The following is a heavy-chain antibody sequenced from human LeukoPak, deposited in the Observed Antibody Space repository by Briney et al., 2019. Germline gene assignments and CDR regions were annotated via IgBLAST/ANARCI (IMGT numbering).Heavy chain of an antibody. CDR2: IIPILGIA. J-gene: IGHJ6*03. D-gene: IGHD4-11*01. Sequence: ASVKVSCKASGGTFSSYTISWVRQAPGQGLEWMGRIIPILGIANYAQKFQGRVTITADKSTSTAYMELSSLRSEDTAVYYCARVGGYSNSIHYYYYYMDVWGKGTTVTVSS. V-gene: IGHV1-69*02. CDR1: GGTFSSYT. CDR3: ARVGGYSNSIHYYYYYMDV.